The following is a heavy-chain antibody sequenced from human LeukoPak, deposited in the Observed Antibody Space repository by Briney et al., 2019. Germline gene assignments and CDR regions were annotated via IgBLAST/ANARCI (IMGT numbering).Heavy chain of an antibody. J-gene: IGHJ3*02. CDR3: AREGVNYYDSSGHNAFDI. CDR2: IIPILGIA. D-gene: IGHD3-22*01. CDR1: GGTFSSYA. V-gene: IGHV1-69*04. Sequence: GGSLRLSCAASGGTFSSYAISWVRQAPGQGLEWMGRIIPILGIANYAQKFQGRVTITADKSTSTAYMELSSLRSEDTAVYYCAREGVNYYDSSGHNAFDIWGQGTMVTVSS.